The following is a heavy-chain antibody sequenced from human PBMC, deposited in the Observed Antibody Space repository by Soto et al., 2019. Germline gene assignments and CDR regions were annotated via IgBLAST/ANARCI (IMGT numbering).Heavy chain of an antibody. CDR3: ARWSYLDY. J-gene: IGHJ4*02. D-gene: IGHD3-16*02. Sequence: WWSLRLSCVASGCSFGSDALTWVRQAPGKGLEWVSTISGSDGKTFYADAVKGRFSISRDISQSTLYLQMNSLRADDTAIYYCARWSYLDYWGQGTRVTVSS. CDR2: ISGSDGKT. CDR1: GCSFGSDA. V-gene: IGHV3-23*01.